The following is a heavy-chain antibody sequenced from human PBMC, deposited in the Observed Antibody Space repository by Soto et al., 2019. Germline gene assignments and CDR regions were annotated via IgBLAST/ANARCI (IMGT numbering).Heavy chain of an antibody. V-gene: IGHV5-51*01. D-gene: IGHD3-22*01. J-gene: IGHJ3*02. CDR2: IYPGDSDT. CDR3: AQRYAYDSSGYPDDAFDI. CDR1: GYSFTSYW. Sequence: GESLKISCKGSGYSFTSYWIGWVRQMPGKGLEWMGIIYPGDSDTRYSPSFQGQVTISADKSISTAYLQWSSLKASDTAMYYCAQRYAYDSSGYPDDAFDIWGQGTMVTVSS.